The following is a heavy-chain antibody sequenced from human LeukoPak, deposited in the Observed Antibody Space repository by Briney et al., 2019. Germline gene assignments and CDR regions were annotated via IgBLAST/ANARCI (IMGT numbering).Heavy chain of an antibody. V-gene: IGHV3-23*01. CDR2: ISNDGGST. CDR1: GLIFNTYG. D-gene: IGHD3-22*01. Sequence: LPGRSLTPSCAASGLIFNTYGLGSVRHAPGKGMGWASTISNDGGSTTYADFVKGRFSVSRDNSKNTLFLQMNSLRAEDTALYYCAKGSSGYFFDLWGQGTLVTVSS. CDR3: AKGSSGYFFDL. J-gene: IGHJ4*02.